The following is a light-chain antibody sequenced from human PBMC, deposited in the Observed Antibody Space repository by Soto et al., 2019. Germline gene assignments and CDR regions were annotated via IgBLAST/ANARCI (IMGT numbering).Light chain of an antibody. Sequence: EIVLTQSPGTLSLSPGERATLSCRASQSVSSSYLAWYQQKPGQAPRLLIYRTSNRAAGIPDRFSGSGSGTEFILTISSVESEDFAVYYCQQYNNWPPVTFGPGTKVDIK. V-gene: IGKV3-20*01. J-gene: IGKJ3*01. CDR1: QSVSSSY. CDR2: RTS. CDR3: QQYNNWPPVT.